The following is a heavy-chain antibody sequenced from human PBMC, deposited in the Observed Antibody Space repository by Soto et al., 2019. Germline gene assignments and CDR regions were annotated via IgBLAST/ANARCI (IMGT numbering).Heavy chain of an antibody. V-gene: IGHV3-33*01. CDR1: GFTFSSYG. CDR2: IWYDRSNK. D-gene: IGHD3-10*01. CDR3: AREGSGVDYYYGMDV. Sequence: GGSLRLSCAASGFTFSSYGMHWVRQAPGKGLEWVAVIWYDRSNKYYADSVKGRFTISRDNSKNTLYLQMNSLRAEDTAVYYCAREGSGVDYYYGMDVWGQGTTVTVS. J-gene: IGHJ6*02.